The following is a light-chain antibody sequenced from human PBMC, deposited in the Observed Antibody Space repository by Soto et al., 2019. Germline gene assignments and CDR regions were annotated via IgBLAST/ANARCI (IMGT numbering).Light chain of an antibody. CDR2: GVS. CDR3: QQRLNWIT. Sequence: DIVMTQSPATLSVSPGEGATLSCRASQSVGSNLAWYQQKPAQAPRLLIYGVSTRATGTPARFSGSGSGTDFTLTISSLEPEDFAVYYCQQRLNWITFGQGTRLEIK. CDR1: QSVGSN. J-gene: IGKJ5*01. V-gene: IGKV3-15*01.